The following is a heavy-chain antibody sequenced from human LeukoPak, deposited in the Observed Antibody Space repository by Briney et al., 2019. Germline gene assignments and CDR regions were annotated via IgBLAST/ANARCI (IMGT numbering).Heavy chain of an antibody. V-gene: IGHV3-9*01. CDR3: AKSHGAGRYYPLEY. D-gene: IGHD3-10*01. J-gene: IGHJ4*02. Sequence: GGSLRLSCAASGFNFDDYTMHWVRQPPGKGLEWVSGISWNSDFIVYGDSVKGRFTISRDNAKNSQYLQMNSLRAEDTALYYCAKSHGAGRYYPLEYWGQGTLLTVSS. CDR2: ISWNSDFI. CDR1: GFNFDDYT.